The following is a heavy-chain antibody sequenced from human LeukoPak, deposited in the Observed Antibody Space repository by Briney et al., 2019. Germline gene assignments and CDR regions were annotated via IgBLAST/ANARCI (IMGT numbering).Heavy chain of an antibody. D-gene: IGHD5-18*01. CDR1: GFTFSSYG. CDR3: AKGGLQTRNWYFAL. J-gene: IGHJ2*01. Sequence: GGSLRLSCAASGFTFSSYGMHWVRQAPGKGLEWVAVISYDGSNKYYADSVKGRFTISRDNSKNTLYLEMNSLRTGDTAVYYCAKGGLQTRNWYFALWGRGTLVTVSS. CDR2: ISYDGSNK. V-gene: IGHV3-30*18.